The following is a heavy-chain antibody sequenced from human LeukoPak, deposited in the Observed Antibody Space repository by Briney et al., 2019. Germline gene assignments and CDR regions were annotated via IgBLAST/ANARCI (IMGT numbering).Heavy chain of an antibody. D-gene: IGHD6-13*01. J-gene: IGHJ5*02. Sequence: ASVKVSCKASGYTFTSYGISWVRQAPGQGLEWMGWISAYNGNTNYAQKLQGRVTMTTDTSTSKAYMELRSLRSDDTAVYYCARGSGIAAAGTEWFDPWGQGTLVTVSS. CDR1: GYTFTSYG. CDR2: ISAYNGNT. V-gene: IGHV1-18*01. CDR3: ARGSGIAAAGTEWFDP.